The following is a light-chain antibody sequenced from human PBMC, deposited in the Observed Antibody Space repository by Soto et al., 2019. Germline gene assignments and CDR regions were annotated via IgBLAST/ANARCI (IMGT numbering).Light chain of an antibody. J-gene: IGLJ1*01. V-gene: IGLV2-14*01. CDR2: EVA. CDR3: SSYTSSSPLYV. Sequence: ALAQPASVSGSPGQSITISCTGTNSDIGFYNYVSWYQQHPGEAPKLIIYEVAKRPSGVSSRFSGSKSGNTASLTISGLQAEDEADYHCSSYTSSSPLYVFGTGTKVT. CDR1: NSDIGFYNY.